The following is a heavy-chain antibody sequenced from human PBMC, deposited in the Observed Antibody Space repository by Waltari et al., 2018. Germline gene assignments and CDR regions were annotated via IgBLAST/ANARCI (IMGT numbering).Heavy chain of an antibody. J-gene: IGHJ4*02. Sequence: QVQLQESGPGLVKPSGTLSLTCPIPGDSMSGNYWWSWVRQPPGKGLEWIGQIHRSGRTNYNPPLESRVTVSMDMSNSQFSLEVTYVTAADTALYFCARDRGRGLYLDSWGRGTLVTVSP. D-gene: IGHD2-15*01. CDR1: GDSMSGNYW. CDR2: IHRSGRT. CDR3: ARDRGRGLYLDS. V-gene: IGHV4-4*02.